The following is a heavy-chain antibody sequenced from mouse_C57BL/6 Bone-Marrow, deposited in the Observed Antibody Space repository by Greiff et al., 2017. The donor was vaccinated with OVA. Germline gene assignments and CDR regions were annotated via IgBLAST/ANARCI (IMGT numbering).Heavy chain of an antibody. V-gene: IGHV1-53*01. Sequence: QVQLQQPGTELVKPGASVKLSCKASGYTFTSYWMHWVKQRPGQGLEWIGNINPSNGGTNYNEKFKGKATLTVDKSSSTAYMQLSSLTSEDSAVYYCARAGGSISPWFAYWGQGTLVTVSA. D-gene: IGHD1-1*01. CDR2: INPSNGGT. J-gene: IGHJ3*01. CDR3: ARAGGSISPWFAY. CDR1: GYTFTSYW.